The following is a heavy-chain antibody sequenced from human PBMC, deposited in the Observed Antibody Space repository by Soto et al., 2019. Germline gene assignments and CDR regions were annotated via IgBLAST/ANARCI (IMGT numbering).Heavy chain of an antibody. CDR1: GFTFSSYS. D-gene: IGHD6-6*01. CDR3: GSQDYSGSSYGRDV. V-gene: IGHV3-48*02. J-gene: IGHJ6*02. Sequence: EVQLVESGGGLVQPGGSLRLSCAASGFTFSSYSMNWVRQAPGKGLEWVSYISSSSSTIYYADSVKGRFTISRDNAKNSLNWQRNSLRDGDPVVYYCGSQDYSGSSYGRDVWGQGTPVTVSS. CDR2: ISSSSSTI.